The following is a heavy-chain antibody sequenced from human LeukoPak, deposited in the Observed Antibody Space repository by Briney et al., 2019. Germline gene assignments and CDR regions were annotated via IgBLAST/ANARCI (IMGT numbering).Heavy chain of an antibody. Sequence: PGGSLRLSCAASGFTVSSNYMSWVRQAPGKGLEWVSAISGGGGSTYYADSVKGRFTISRDNSKNTLYLQMNSLRAEDTAVYYCAKRSYGSGSYYNNPPYYFDYWGQGTLVTVSS. J-gene: IGHJ4*02. D-gene: IGHD3-10*01. V-gene: IGHV3-23*01. CDR3: AKRSYGSGSYYNNPPYYFDY. CDR1: GFTVSSNY. CDR2: ISGGGGST.